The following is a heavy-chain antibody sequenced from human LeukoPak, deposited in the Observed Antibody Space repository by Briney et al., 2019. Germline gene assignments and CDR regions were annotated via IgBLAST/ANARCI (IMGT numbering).Heavy chain of an antibody. D-gene: IGHD2-8*01. CDR1: GYSFTSYW. J-gene: IGHJ4*02. CDR2: IYPGDSDT. CDR3: ARLDCTNGVCYDAVY. Sequence: GESLKISCKGSGYSFTSYWISWVRQMPGKGLEWMGIIYPGDSDTRYSPSFQGQVTISADKSISTAYLQWSSLKASDTAMYYCARLDCTNGVCYDAVYWGQGTLVTVSS. V-gene: IGHV5-51*01.